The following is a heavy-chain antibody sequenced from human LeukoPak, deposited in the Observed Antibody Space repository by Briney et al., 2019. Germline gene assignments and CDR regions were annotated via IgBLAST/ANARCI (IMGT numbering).Heavy chain of an antibody. CDR1: GFTFSSYA. D-gene: IGHD3-9*01. V-gene: IGHV3-23*01. J-gene: IGHJ4*02. Sequence: GGSLRLSCAASGFTFSSYAMSWVRQAPGKGLEWVSAISGSGGSTYYADPVKGRFTISRDNSKNTLYLQMNSLRAEDTAVYYCASALYDILTGYYREPYDYWGQGTLVTVSS. CDR3: ASALYDILTGYYREPYDY. CDR2: ISGSGGST.